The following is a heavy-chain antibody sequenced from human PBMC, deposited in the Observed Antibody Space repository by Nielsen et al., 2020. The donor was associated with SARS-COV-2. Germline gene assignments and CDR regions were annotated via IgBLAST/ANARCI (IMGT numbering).Heavy chain of an antibody. CDR3: AKDETSYYYGSGSYLGYNWFDP. CDR1: GFTFSSYA. Sequence: GESLKISCAASGFTFSSYAMHWVRQAPGKGLEWVAVISYDGSNKYYADSVKGRFTISRDNSKNTLYLQMNSLRAEDTAVYYCAKDETSYYYGSGSYLGYNWFDPWGQGTLVTVSS. D-gene: IGHD3-10*01. J-gene: IGHJ5*02. CDR2: ISYDGSNK. V-gene: IGHV3-30-3*02.